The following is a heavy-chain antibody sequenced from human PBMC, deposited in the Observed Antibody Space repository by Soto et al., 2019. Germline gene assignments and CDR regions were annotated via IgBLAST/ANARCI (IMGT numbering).Heavy chain of an antibody. D-gene: IGHD6-13*01. CDR3: ARGQAAGTGSWFDP. CDR2: INHSGST. CDR1: GGSFSGYY. J-gene: IGHJ5*02. Sequence: SETLSLTCAVYGGSFSGYYWSWIRQPPGKGLEWIGEINHSGSTNYNPSLKSRVTISVDTSKNQFSLKLSSVTAADTAVYYCARGQAAGTGSWFDPWGQGTLVTVSS. V-gene: IGHV4-34*01.